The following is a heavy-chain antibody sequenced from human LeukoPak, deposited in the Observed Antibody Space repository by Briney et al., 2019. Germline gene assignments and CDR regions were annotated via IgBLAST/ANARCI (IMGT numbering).Heavy chain of an antibody. CDR3: AKLAGRFLEWLPSDY. D-gene: IGHD3-3*01. CDR2: ISSSSSYI. J-gene: IGHJ4*02. Sequence: GGSLRLSCAASGFTFSSYSMNWVRQAPGKGLEWVSSISSSSSYIYYADSVKGRFTISRDNSKNTLYLQMNSLRAEDTAVYYCAKLAGRFLEWLPSDYWGQGTLVTVSS. CDR1: GFTFSSYS. V-gene: IGHV3-21*04.